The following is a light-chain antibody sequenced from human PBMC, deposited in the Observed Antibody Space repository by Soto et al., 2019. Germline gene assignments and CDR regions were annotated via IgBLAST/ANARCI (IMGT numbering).Light chain of an antibody. J-gene: IGLJ2*01. CDR2: DVS. Sequence: QSALAQPASVSGSHGQSITISCTGTSSDVGGYNYVSWYQQHPGKAPELMIYDVSNRPSGVSFRFSGSKSGNTASLTISGLQAEDEADYYCSSYTSSSTLLVFGGGTKLTVL. V-gene: IGLV2-14*03. CDR3: SSYTSSSTLLV. CDR1: SSDVGGYNY.